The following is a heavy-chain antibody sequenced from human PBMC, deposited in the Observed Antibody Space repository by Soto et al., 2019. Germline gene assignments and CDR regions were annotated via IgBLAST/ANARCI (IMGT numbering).Heavy chain of an antibody. J-gene: IGHJ3*02. D-gene: IGHD5-18*01. Sequence: ASARASSRASGYTFPGHYLHWLQQAPGKGLEWMGWINPNSGGTNYAQKFQGWVTMTRDTSMSTAYMERSRVSSDDTAVYYCARVRGYSYGHDAFDILGQGTMVTVSS. CDR2: INPNSGGT. CDR3: ARVRGYSYGHDAFDI. CDR1: GYTFPGHY. V-gene: IGHV1-2*04.